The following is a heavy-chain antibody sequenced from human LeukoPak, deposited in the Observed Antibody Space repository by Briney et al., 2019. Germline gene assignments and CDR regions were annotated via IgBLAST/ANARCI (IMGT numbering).Heavy chain of an antibody. CDR2: INPSGGST. J-gene: IGHJ5*02. CDR3: ARSGYGDYEWFDP. D-gene: IGHD4-17*01. Sequence: ASVKVSCKASGYTFTSYYMHWVRQAPGQGLEWMGIINPSGGSTSYAQKFQGRVTMTRDTSTSTVYMELSSLRSEDMAVYYCARSGYGDYEWFDPWGQGTLVTVSS. CDR1: GYTFTSYY. V-gene: IGHV1-46*01.